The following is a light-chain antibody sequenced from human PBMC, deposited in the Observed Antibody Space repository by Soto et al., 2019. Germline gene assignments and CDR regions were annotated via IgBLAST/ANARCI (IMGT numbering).Light chain of an antibody. CDR1: QRVNSRY. Sequence: EIVLTQSPGTLPLSPGERGTLSCRASQRVNSRYLAWYQQKPGQAPRLLIYGVSNRATGIPDRFSGSGSETDFTLTISRLEAEDSAVYDCQQYGSSPLTVGGGTKVDIK. J-gene: IGKJ4*01. CDR3: QQYGSSPLT. V-gene: IGKV3-20*01. CDR2: GVS.